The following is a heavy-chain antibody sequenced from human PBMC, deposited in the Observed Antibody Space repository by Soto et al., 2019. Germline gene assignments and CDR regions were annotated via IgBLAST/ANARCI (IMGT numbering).Heavy chain of an antibody. V-gene: IGHV3-48*04. Sequence: EVQLGESGGGLVQPGGCLRLSCATSGFTFSIYSMNWVRQAPGKGLEWISYISSTGTTIYYADSVKGRFTISRDNAKNSVYLQMNSMTAEYTALYYCARGYYGDYISDYWGQGTLVTVSS. CDR2: ISSTGTTI. CDR1: GFTFSIYS. CDR3: ARGYYGDYISDY. D-gene: IGHD4-17*01. J-gene: IGHJ4*02.